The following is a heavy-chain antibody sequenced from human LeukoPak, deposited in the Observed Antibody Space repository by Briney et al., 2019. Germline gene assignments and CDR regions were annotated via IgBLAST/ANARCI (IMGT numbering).Heavy chain of an antibody. CDR3: ARDRNSPAKYYFDY. D-gene: IGHD1-14*01. V-gene: IGHV3-30*03. CDR2: ILYDGSNK. J-gene: IGHJ4*02. CDR1: GFTFSTYG. Sequence: GGSLRLSCAASGFTFSTYGMHWVRQAPGKGLEWVALILYDGSNKYYADSVKGRFTISRDNSENTLYLQMNTLRAEDTAVYYCARDRNSPAKYYFDYWGQGTLVTVSS.